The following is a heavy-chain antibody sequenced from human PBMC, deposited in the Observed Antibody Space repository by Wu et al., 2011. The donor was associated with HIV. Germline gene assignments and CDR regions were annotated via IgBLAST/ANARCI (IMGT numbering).Heavy chain of an antibody. D-gene: IGHD3-3*01. CDR3: ARDQKTRGRSGVIPWYYFDY. Sequence: QVQLVQSGAEVKKPGSSVKVSCKASGYTFAAYYIHWVRQAPGQGLEWMGWINPNTAGINSAQNFQGRVTMTRDTSISTAYLELSKLRSDDTAVYYCARDQKTRGRSGVIPWYYFDYWGQGTLVTVSS. J-gene: IGHJ4*02. V-gene: IGHV1-2*02. CDR2: INPNTAGI. CDR1: GYTFAAYY.